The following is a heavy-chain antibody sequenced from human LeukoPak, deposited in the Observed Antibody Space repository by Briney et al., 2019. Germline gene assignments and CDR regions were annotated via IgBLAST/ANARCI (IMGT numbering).Heavy chain of an antibody. CDR2: IKQDGSEK. V-gene: IGHV3-7*01. CDR3: ARDVYCSSTSCYYGMDV. J-gene: IGHJ6*02. CDR1: GFSFSDFA. D-gene: IGHD2-2*01. Sequence: QPGRSLRLSCAASGFSFSDFAMHWVRQAPGKGLEWVANIKQDGSEKCYVDSVKGRFTISRDNAKNSLYLQMNSLRAEDTAVYYCARDVYCSSTSCYYGMDVWGQGTTVTVSS.